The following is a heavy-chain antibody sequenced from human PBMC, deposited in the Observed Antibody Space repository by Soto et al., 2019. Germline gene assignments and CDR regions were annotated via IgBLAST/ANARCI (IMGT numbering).Heavy chain of an antibody. D-gene: IGHD3-10*01. Sequence: GASVKVSCKASGYIFSANYIHWVRQAPGQGLEWLGWINPHSGATNYAQKFLGRVTMSADTSASTAYMDLARLKSDDTAGYYCVRAHALGFSNWFDPWGRGTLVTVSS. CDR1: GYIFSANY. CDR3: VRAHALGFSNWFDP. CDR2: INPHSGAT. J-gene: IGHJ5*02. V-gene: IGHV1-2*02.